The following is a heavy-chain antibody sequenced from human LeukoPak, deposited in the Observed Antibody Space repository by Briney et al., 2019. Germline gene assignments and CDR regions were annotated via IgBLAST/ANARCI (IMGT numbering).Heavy chain of an antibody. CDR1: GGSFSGYY. CDR2: INHSGST. Sequence: PSETLSLTCAVYGGSFSGYYWSWIRQPPGKGLEWIGEINHSGSTNYNPSLKSRVTISVDTSKNQFSLKLSSVTAADTAVYYCARDDWVWGSYPKGNAFDIWGQGTMVTVSS. V-gene: IGHV4-34*01. CDR3: ARDDWVWGSYPKGNAFDI. D-gene: IGHD3-16*01. J-gene: IGHJ3*02.